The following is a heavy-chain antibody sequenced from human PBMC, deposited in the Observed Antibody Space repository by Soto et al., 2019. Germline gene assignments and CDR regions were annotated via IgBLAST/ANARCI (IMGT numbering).Heavy chain of an antibody. CDR3: AGGYDLDERGPFDY. CDR2: IIPILGIA. J-gene: IGHJ4*02. D-gene: IGHD5-12*01. CDR1: GGSVRGYT. V-gene: IGHV1-69*02. Sequence: SVKVYCKASGGSVRGYTISWVRQAPGQGLEWMGRIIPILGIANYAQKFQGRVTITADKSTSTAYMELSSLRSEDTAVYYCAGGYDLDERGPFDYWGQGTLVTVSS.